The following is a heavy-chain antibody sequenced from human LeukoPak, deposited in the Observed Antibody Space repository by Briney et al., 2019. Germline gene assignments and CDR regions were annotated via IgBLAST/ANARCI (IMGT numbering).Heavy chain of an antibody. CDR2: ISAYNGNT. V-gene: IGHV1-18*01. CDR1: GYTFTSYG. CDR3: ARDLAETATITYYYYMDV. Sequence: GASVKVSCKASGYTFTSYGISWVRQAPGQGLEWMGWISAYNGNTNYAQKLQGRVTMTRDTSTSTVYMELSSLRSEDTAVYYCARDLAETATITYYYYMDVWGKGTTVTVSS. D-gene: IGHD5-24*01. J-gene: IGHJ6*03.